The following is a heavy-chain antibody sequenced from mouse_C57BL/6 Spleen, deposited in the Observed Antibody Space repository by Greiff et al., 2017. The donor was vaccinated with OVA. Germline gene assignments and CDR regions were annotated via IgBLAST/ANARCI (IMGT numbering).Heavy chain of an antibody. CDR3: ARPTTVVPYWYFDV. CDR2: ILPSIGRT. V-gene: IGHV15-2*01. D-gene: IGHD1-1*01. CDR1: DSEVFPIAY. Sequence: VQLQQSGSELRSPGSSVKLSCKDFDSEVFPIAYMSWVRQKPGHGFEWIGGILPSIGRTIYGEKFEDKATLDADTLSNTAYLELNSLTSEDSAIYYCARPTTVVPYWYFDVWGTGTTVTVSS. J-gene: IGHJ1*03.